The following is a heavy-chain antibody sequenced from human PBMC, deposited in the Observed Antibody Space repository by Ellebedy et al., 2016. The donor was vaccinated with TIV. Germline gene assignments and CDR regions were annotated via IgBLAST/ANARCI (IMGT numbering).Heavy chain of an antibody. V-gene: IGHV3-66*01. CDR2: IYSGGTT. J-gene: IGHJ5*01. CDR3: ATPASAVAGDWFDS. Sequence: GESLKISCAASGFTVSTNYMTWVRQPPGKGLEWVSLIYSGGTTYYADSVQGRFTIFRDSSKNTLYLQMNSLRAEDTAVYYCATPASAVAGDWFDSWGQGTLVTVSS. D-gene: IGHD6-19*01. CDR1: GFTVSTNY.